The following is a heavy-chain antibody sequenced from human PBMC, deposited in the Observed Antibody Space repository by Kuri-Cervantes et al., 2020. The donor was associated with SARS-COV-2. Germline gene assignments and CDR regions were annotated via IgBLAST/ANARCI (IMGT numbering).Heavy chain of an antibody. D-gene: IGHD3-3*01. Sequence: GESLKISCAASGFTFSSYSMNWVRQAPGKGLEWVSYISSSGSTIYYADSVKGRFTISRDNAKNSLYLQMNSLRAEDTAVYHCAREDITIFGVVKEYFDLWGRGTLVTVSS. V-gene: IGHV3-48*04. CDR2: ISSSGSTI. J-gene: IGHJ2*01. CDR1: GFTFSSYS. CDR3: AREDITIFGVVKEYFDL.